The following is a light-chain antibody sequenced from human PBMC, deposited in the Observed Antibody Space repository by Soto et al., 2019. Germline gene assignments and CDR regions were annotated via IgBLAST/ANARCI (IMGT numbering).Light chain of an antibody. V-gene: IGKV3-20*01. Sequence: EIVLPQSPGPLSLSPGERATLSCRASPGISSSYLAWYQQKPGQAPRLLVYGASSRATGIPDRFSGSGSGTDFTLTISRLEPEDFALYYCQQYSSTFWTFGQGTKVEIK. CDR1: PGISSSY. CDR3: QQYSSTFWT. CDR2: GAS. J-gene: IGKJ1*01.